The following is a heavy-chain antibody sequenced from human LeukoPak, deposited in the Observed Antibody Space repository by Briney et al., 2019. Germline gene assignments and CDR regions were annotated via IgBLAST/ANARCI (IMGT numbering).Heavy chain of an antibody. V-gene: IGHV3-30*18. CDR3: AKDLGPALRFLEWLFAVDY. J-gene: IGHJ4*02. Sequence: PGGSLKLSCAASGFTFSSYGMHWVRQAPGKGLEWVAVISYDGSNKYYADSVKGRFTTSRDNSKNTLYLQMNSLRAEDTAVYYCAKDLGPALRFLEWLFAVDYWGQGTLVTVSS. CDR2: ISYDGSNK. CDR1: GFTFSSYG. D-gene: IGHD3-3*01.